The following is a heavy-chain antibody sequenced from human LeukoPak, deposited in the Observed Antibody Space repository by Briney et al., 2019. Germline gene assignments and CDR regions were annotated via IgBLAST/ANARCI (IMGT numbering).Heavy chain of an antibody. CDR1: GFTFSSYA. V-gene: IGHV3-23*01. CDR2: ISGSGAST. CDR3: ARDHPDYDSSGYYPGAFDI. J-gene: IGHJ3*02. Sequence: PGGSLRLSCAASGFTFSSYAMSWVRQAPGKGLEWVSAISGSGASTYYADSVKGRFTISRDNSKNTLYVQMNSLRAADTAVYYCARDHPDYDSSGYYPGAFDIWGQGTMVTVSS. D-gene: IGHD3-22*01.